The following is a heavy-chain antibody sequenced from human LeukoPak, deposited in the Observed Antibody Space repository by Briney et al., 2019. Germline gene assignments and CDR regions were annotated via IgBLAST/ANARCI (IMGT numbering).Heavy chain of an antibody. V-gene: IGHV3-30*18. D-gene: IGHD6-6*01. CDR1: GFTFSSYG. CDR2: ISYDGSNK. CDR3: AKDLNLPARSGFDY. Sequence: GGSLRLSCAASGFTFSSYGMHWVRQAPGKGLEWVAVISYDGSNKYYADSVKGRFTTSRDNSKNTLYLQMNSLRAEDTAVYYCAKDLNLPARSGFDYWGQGTLVTVSS. J-gene: IGHJ4*02.